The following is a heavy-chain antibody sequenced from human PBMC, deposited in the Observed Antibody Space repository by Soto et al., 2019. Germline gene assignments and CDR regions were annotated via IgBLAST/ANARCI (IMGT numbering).Heavy chain of an antibody. CDR2: IYHNGTT. J-gene: IGHJ4*02. V-gene: IGHV4-4*02. Sequence: SETLSLTCAVSGGSIISSHWWTWVRQSPGKGLEWVGEIYHNGTTNYNPSFKSRLTISVDTSRNQFSFNLNPVTARDTATYFCARGPQYWGPGKLVTVSS. CDR3: ARGPQY. CDR1: GGSIISSHW.